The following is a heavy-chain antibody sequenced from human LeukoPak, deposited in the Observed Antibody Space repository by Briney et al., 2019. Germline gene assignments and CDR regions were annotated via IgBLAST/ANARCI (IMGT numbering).Heavy chain of an antibody. D-gene: IGHD2-15*01. CDR2: ISGSGGST. Sequence: PGGSLRLSCAASGFTFSSYAMSWVRQAPGKGLEWVSVISGSGGSTYYADPVKGRFTISRDNSKNTLYLQMNSLRAEDTAVYYCAKVPGRYCSGGSCPGFDYWGQGTLVTVSS. J-gene: IGHJ4*02. V-gene: IGHV3-23*01. CDR3: AKVPGRYCSGGSCPGFDY. CDR1: GFTFSSYA.